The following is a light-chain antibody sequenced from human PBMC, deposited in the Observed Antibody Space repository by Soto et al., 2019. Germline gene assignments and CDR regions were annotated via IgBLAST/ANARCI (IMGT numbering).Light chain of an antibody. CDR1: KLGDKY. J-gene: IGLJ2*01. CDR3: QAWDSSTVV. Sequence: SYELTQPPSVSVSPGQTVSITCSGDKLGDKYASWYQQKTGLSPVLVVYQDAKRPSGIPERFSGSNSGNTATLTISGTQALDEADYYCQAWDSSTVVFGGGTKLTVL. V-gene: IGLV3-1*01. CDR2: QDA.